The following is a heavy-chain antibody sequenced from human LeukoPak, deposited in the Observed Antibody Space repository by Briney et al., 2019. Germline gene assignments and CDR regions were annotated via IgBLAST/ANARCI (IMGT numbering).Heavy chain of an antibody. D-gene: IGHD2-15*01. CDR2: IIPIFGTA. V-gene: IGHV1-69*13. J-gene: IGHJ6*02. CDR3: ARDRGVVVVAATRGPYYYYGMDV. CDR1: GYTFTGYY. Sequence: SVKVSCKASGYTFTGYYMHWVRQAPGQGLEWMGGIIPIFGTANYAQKFQGRVTITADESTSTAYMELSSLRSEDTAVYYCARDRGVVVVAATRGPYYYYGMDVWGQGTTVTVSS.